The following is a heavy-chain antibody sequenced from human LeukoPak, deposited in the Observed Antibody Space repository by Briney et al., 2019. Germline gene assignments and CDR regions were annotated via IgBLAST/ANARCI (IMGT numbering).Heavy chain of an antibody. CDR3: ARPMRRSDWFDP. Sequence: GGSLRLPCAASGFTFSDYYMSWIRQAPGKGLEWVSYISSSGSTIYYADSVKGRFTISRDNAKNSLYLQMNSLRAEDTAVYYCARPMRRSDWFDPWGQGTLVTVSS. CDR1: GFTFSDYY. D-gene: IGHD5-24*01. CDR2: ISSSGSTI. J-gene: IGHJ5*02. V-gene: IGHV3-11*01.